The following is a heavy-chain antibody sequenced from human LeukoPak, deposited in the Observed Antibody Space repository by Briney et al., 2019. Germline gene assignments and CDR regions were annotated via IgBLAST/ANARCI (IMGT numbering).Heavy chain of an antibody. CDR2: IYISWRT. Sequence: PSETLSLTCGVSGDSITTSHYYWSWIRQPAGKGLEWIGRIYISWRTTHNPSLTSQLTMSIDTSKKQFSLSVGSVTAAATGVYYCASSGGGKTGIFYYYMDVWGKGATVTVSS. CDR3: ASSGGGKTGIFYYYMDV. CDR1: GDSITTSHYY. V-gene: IGHV4-61*02. D-gene: IGHD1-26*01. J-gene: IGHJ6*03.